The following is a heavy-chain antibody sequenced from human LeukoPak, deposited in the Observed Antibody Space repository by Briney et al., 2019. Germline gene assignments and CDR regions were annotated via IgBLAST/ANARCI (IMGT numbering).Heavy chain of an antibody. CDR1: GFTFSSYA. CDR2: ISGSGDNT. D-gene: IGHD1-26*01. J-gene: IGHJ4*02. CDR3: AKSRVSYWVPEFDY. V-gene: IGHV3-23*01. Sequence: GGSLRLSCAASGFTFSSYAMNWVRQAPGKGLEWVSAISGSGDNTDYADSVKGRFPISRDNSKNTLYLQMNSLRAEDTAIYYCAKSRVSYWVPEFDYWGQGTLVTVSS.